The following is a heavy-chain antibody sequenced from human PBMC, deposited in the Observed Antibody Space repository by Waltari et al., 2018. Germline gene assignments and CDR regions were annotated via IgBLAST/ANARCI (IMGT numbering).Heavy chain of an antibody. J-gene: IGHJ4*02. CDR1: GLTFTKNW. Sequence: EVQLVQSGAEVKKPGESLKISCKVSGLTFTKNWIAWVGQMPGKGLGWVGLIYPGDSDIRYSPSLQGQVTISVDESINTAFLQWTSLKASDTAIYFCARQTAAVDPFDYWGQGTLVTVSS. D-gene: IGHD2-15*01. CDR3: ARQTAAVDPFDY. V-gene: IGHV5-51*01. CDR2: IYPGDSDI.